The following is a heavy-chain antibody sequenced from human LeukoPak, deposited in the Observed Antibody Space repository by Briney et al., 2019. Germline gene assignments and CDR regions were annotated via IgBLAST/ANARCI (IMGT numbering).Heavy chain of an antibody. Sequence: ASVKVSCKASGGTFSSYAISWVRQAPGQGLEWMGGIIPIFGTANYAQKFQGRVTITADESTSTAYMELSSLRSEDTAVYYCARAPGGVFPYSSGWSKIRYFQRSGERTLVTV. D-gene: IGHD6-19*01. J-gene: IGHJ1*01. CDR3: ARAPGGVFPYSSGWSKIRYFQR. V-gene: IGHV1-69*13. CDR1: GGTFSSYA. CDR2: IIPIFGTA.